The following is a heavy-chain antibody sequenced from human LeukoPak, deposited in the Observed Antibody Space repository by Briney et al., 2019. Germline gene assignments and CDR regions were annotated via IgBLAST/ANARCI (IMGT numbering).Heavy chain of an antibody. D-gene: IGHD3-10*01. CDR2: ISSSGSTI. CDR3: ALLLWFGELFKDDY. V-gene: IGHV3-11*01. CDR1: GFTFSDYY. Sequence: PGGSLRLSCAASGFTFSDYYMSWIRQAPGKGLEWVSYISSSGSTIYYADSVKGRFTISRGNAKNSLYLQMNSLRAEDTAVYYCALLLWFGELFKDDYWGQGTLVTVSS. J-gene: IGHJ4*02.